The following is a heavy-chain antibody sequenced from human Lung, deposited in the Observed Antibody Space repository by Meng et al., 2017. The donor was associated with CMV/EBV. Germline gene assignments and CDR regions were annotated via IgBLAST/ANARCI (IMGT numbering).Heavy chain of an antibody. J-gene: IGHJ3*02. CDR3: AKDRVVVVPAVDAFDI. CDR1: GFTFSSYG. Sequence: GGSLRLXXAASGFTFSSYGMHWVRQAPGKGLEWVAFIRYDGSNKYYADSVKGRLTISRDNSKNTLYLQMNSLRAEDTAVYYCAKDRVVVVPAVDAFDIWGQGXMVTVSS. CDR2: IRYDGSNK. D-gene: IGHD2-2*01. V-gene: IGHV3-30*02.